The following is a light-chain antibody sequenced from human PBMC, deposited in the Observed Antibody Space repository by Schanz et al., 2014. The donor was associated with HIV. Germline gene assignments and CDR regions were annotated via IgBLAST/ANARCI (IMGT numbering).Light chain of an antibody. V-gene: IGKV3-15*01. CDR2: GAS. J-gene: IGKJ1*01. Sequence: EIVMTQSPATLSVSPGERATLSCRASQSVSSNLAWYQQKPGQAPRLLIYGASTRATDIPARFSGSGSGTEFTLTISSLQAEDFALYYCQHYNNWPPWTFGQGTKVEIK. CDR3: QHYNNWPPWT. CDR1: QSVSSN.